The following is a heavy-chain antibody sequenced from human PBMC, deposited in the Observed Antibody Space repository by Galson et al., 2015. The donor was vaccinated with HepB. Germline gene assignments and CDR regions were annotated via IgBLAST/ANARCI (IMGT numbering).Heavy chain of an antibody. CDR1: GFTVSSNY. V-gene: IGHV3-53*04. Sequence: SLRLSCAASGFTVSSNYMSWVRQAPGKGLEWVSVIYSGGTTYYADSVKGRFTISRHNSKNTLYLQMNSLRAEDTAVYYCARDYYGSGSYPYEAFDIWGQGKRVTVSS. CDR2: IYSGGTT. J-gene: IGHJ3*02. D-gene: IGHD3-10*01. CDR3: ARDYYGSGSYPYEAFDI.